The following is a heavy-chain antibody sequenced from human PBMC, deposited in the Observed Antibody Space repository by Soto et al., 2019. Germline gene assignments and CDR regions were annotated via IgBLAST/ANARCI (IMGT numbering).Heavy chain of an antibody. CDR1: GGSISSHY. CDR3: ARDGREASGMDV. J-gene: IGHJ6*02. CDR2: IYYRGST. V-gene: IGHV4-59*11. Sequence: PSETLSLTCTVSGGSISSHYWSWVRQAPGKGLEWIGHIYYRGSTTYNPSLRSRSTISVDTSNNQFSLKLNSVTTADTAVYYCARDGREASGMDVWGQGKKVTVSS. D-gene: IGHD1-26*01.